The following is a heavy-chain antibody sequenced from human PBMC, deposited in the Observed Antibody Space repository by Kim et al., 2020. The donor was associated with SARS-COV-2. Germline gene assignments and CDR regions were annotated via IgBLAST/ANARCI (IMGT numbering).Heavy chain of an antibody. Sequence: SVKVSCKASGGTFSSYAISWVRQAPGQGLEWMGGIIPIFGTANYAQKFQGRVTITADESTSTAYMELSSLRSEDTAVYYCARGDMITFGGVIAHIGTYFDYWGQGTLVTVSS. CDR2: IIPIFGTA. D-gene: IGHD3-16*02. CDR3: ARGDMITFGGVIAHIGTYFDY. CDR1: GGTFSSYA. J-gene: IGHJ4*02. V-gene: IGHV1-69*13.